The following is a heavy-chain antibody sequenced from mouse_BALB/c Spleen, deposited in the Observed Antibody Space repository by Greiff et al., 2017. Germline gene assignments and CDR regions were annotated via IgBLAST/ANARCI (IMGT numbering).Heavy chain of an antibody. D-gene: IGHD1-1*01. V-gene: IGHV5-6*01. CDR2: ISSGGSYT. CDR3: ARHPLITTVVGYYAMDY. Sequence: EVQGVESGGDLVKPGGSLKLSCAASGFTFSSYGMSWVRQTPDKRLEWVATISSGGSYTYYPDSVKGRFTISRDNAKNTLYLQMSSLKSEDTAMYYCARHPLITTVVGYYAMDYWGQGTSVTVSS. CDR1: GFTFSSYG. J-gene: IGHJ4*01.